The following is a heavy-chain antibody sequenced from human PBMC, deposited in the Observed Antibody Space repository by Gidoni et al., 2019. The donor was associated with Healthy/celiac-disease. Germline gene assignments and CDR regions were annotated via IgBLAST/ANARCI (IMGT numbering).Heavy chain of an antibody. CDR2: IRSKAYGGTT. Sequence: EVQLVESGGGLVQPGRSLRLSCTASGFTFGDYAMSWVRQAPGKGLEWVGFIRSKAYGGTTEYAASVKGRVTISRDDSKSIAYLQMNSLKTEDTAVYYCTSPITGTTSRDYWGQGTLVTVSS. V-gene: IGHV3-49*04. D-gene: IGHD1-7*01. CDR1: GFTFGDYA. J-gene: IGHJ4*02. CDR3: TSPITGTTSRDY.